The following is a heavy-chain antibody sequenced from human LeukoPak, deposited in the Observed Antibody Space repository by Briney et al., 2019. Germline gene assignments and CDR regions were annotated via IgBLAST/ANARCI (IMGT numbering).Heavy chain of an antibody. CDR2: VNPNSGGT. V-gene: IGHV1-2*02. Sequence: ASVKVSCMASGYTFTGYYMHWVRQAPGQGLEWMGWVNPNSGGTNYAQKFQGRVTMTRDTSISTAYMELSRLRSDDTAVYYCARDRADSSGYADAFDIWGQGIMVTVSS. CDR1: GYTFTGYY. CDR3: ARDRADSSGYADAFDI. J-gene: IGHJ3*02. D-gene: IGHD3-22*01.